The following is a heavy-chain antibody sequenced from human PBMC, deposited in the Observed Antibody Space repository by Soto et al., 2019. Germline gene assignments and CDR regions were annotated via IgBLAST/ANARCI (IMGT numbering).Heavy chain of an antibody. D-gene: IGHD6-6*01. CDR1: GFTFGDYY. CDR3: ASAAAARPAAWY. J-gene: IGHJ4*02. CDR2: ISSSGSST. Sequence: QVQLVESGGGLVKPGGSLRLSCAASGFTFGDYYMSWIRQAPGKGLEWVSYISSSGSSTYYVDSVRGRFTISRDNAKNDLDLLMDSLGAEDTAVYYCASAAAARPAAWYWGPGTLVTVSS. V-gene: IGHV3-11*01.